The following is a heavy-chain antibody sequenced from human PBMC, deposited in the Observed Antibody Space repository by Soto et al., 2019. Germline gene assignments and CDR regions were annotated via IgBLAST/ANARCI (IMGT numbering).Heavy chain of an antibody. CDR3: AKLRSPDANEPFDI. J-gene: IGHJ3*02. V-gene: IGHV3-23*01. D-gene: IGHD2-2*01. Sequence: PGGSLRLSCAASGFTFNHYAMTWVRQAPGKGLEWVSSLSGGGGGTYYADSVKGRFTISRDNSKKTLYLQMNSLSAEDTAVYYCAKLRSPDANEPFDIWGQGTLVTVSS. CDR2: LSGGGGGT. CDR1: GFTFNHYA.